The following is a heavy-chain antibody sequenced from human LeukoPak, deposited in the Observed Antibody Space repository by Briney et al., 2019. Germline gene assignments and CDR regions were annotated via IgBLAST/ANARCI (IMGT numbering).Heavy chain of an antibody. CDR1: GFTFSSYA. Sequence: GGSLRLSCAASGFTFSSYAMSWVRQAPGRGLEWVSAISGSGGSTYYADSVKGRFTISRDNSKNTLYLQMNSLRAEDTAVYYCARVRGYDSPYYFDYWGQGTLVTVSS. CDR2: ISGSGGST. J-gene: IGHJ4*02. CDR3: ARVRGYDSPYYFDY. V-gene: IGHV3-23*01. D-gene: IGHD5-12*01.